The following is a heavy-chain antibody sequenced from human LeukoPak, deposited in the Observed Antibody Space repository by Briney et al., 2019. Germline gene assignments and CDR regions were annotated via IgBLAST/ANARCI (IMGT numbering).Heavy chain of an antibody. CDR2: ISGSGGST. CDR1: GFTFSSYA. J-gene: IGHJ4*02. Sequence: PGGSLRLSCASSGFTFSSYAMSWVRQAPGKGLEWVSAISGSGGSTYYADSVKGRFTISRDNSKNTLYLQMNSLRAEDTAVYYCAKDGHQYCSSTSCYGMSDYWGQGTLVTVSS. D-gene: IGHD2-2*01. V-gene: IGHV3-23*01. CDR3: AKDGHQYCSSTSCYGMSDY.